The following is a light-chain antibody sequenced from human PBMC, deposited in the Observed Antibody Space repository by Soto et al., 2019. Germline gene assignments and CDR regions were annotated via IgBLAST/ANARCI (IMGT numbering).Light chain of an antibody. J-gene: IGLJ1*01. V-gene: IGLV1-36*01. CDR3: VSWDDSLNVYL. CDR1: SSIIGNNG. Sequence: SVLTQPPSVSEAPRQRVSISCSGCSSIIGNNGVNWYQQLPGKAPKLLIYSDDLLPSGVSARFSGSKSGTSASLAINGLQSKDEADYYCVSWDDSLNVYLFGTGTKLTVL. CDR2: SDD.